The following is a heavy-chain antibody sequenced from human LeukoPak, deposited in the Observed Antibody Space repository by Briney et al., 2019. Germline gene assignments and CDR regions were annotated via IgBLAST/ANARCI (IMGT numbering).Heavy chain of an antibody. CDR3: ARGGSSSWYVSIHGWFDP. V-gene: IGHV1-18*01. CDR1: GYTFTSYG. CDR2: ISAYNGNT. D-gene: IGHD6-13*01. Sequence: ASVKVSCKASGYTFTSYGISWVRQAPGQGLEWMGWISAYNGNTSYAQKFQGRVTMTRDTSTSTVYMELSSLRSEDTAVYYCARGGSSSWYVSIHGWFDPWGQGTLVTVSS. J-gene: IGHJ5*02.